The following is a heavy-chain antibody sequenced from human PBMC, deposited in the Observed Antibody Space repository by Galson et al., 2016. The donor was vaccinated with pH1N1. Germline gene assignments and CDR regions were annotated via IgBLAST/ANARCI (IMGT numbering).Heavy chain of an antibody. J-gene: IGHJ6*02. Sequence: SLRLSCAASGFTFDDYAMHWVRQAPGKGLEWVSGISWNSGSIGYADSVKGRFTISRDNAKNSLYLQMNSLRAEDTAVYYCARGLLRDYGMDVWGQGTTVTVSS. CDR1: GFTFDDYA. CDR3: ARGLLRDYGMDV. CDR2: ISWNSGSI. V-gene: IGHV3-9*01.